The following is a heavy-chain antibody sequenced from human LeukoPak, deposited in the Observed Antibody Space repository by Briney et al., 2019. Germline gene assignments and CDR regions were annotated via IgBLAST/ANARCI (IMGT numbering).Heavy chain of an antibody. CDR1: GVSISSYY. J-gene: IGHJ4*02. V-gene: IGHV4-59*08. Sequence: SETLSLTCTVSGVSISSYYWSWIRQPPGKGLEWIGYIYYSGSTNYNPSLKSRVTISVDTSKNQFSLKLSSVTAADTAIYYCARPTVGATRGLDYWGQGILVTVSS. CDR3: ARPTVGATRGLDY. D-gene: IGHD1-26*01. CDR2: IYYSGST.